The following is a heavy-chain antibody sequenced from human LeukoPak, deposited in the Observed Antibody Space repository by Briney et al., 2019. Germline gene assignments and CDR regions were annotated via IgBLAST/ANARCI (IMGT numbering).Heavy chain of an antibody. CDR3: ARDIRNYYDSGAYGWFDP. CDR2: ISGSGGNV. J-gene: IGHJ5*02. Sequence: GETLRLSCAASGFTFSSYGMSRVRQAPGKGLEWVSSISGSGGNVYYAGSVRGRFTISRDNSKNTVYLQMNSLGAEDTATYYCARDIRNYYDSGAYGWFDPWGQGTLVPVSS. D-gene: IGHD3-10*01. CDR1: GFTFSSYG. V-gene: IGHV3-23*01.